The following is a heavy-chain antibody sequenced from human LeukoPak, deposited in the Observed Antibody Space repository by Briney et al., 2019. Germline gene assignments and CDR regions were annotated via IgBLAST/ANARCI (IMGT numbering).Heavy chain of an antibody. D-gene: IGHD3-10*01. J-gene: IGHJ5*02. V-gene: IGHV4-4*07. CDR2: IYTSGSP. CDR3: ARAGYGSGSYSFDP. Sequence: SETLSLTCTVSGGSISSYYWSWIRQPAEKGLEWIGCIYTSGSPNYTPPLKSRVTMSVDTSKNHFSLKLSSVTAADTAVYYCARAGYGSGSYSFDPWGQGTLVTVSS. CDR1: GGSISSYY.